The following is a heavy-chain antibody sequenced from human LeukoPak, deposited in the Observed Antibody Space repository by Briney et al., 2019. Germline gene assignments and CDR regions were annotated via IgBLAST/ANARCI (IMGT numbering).Heavy chain of an antibody. V-gene: IGHV3-7*04. CDR2: IKQDGSEK. J-gene: IGHJ4*02. CDR3: ARDPHVLPFDY. Sequence: GGSLRLSCAASGFTFSSYWMSWVHQAPGKVLEWVANIKQDGSEKYYVDSVKGRFTISRDNAKNSLYLQMNSLRAEDTAVYYCARDPHVLPFDYWGQGTLVTVSS. CDR1: GFTFSSYW.